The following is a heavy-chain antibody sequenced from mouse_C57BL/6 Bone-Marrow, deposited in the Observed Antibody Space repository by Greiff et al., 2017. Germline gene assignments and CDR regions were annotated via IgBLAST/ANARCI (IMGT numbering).Heavy chain of an antibody. J-gene: IGHJ3*01. D-gene: IGHD2-4*01. CDR1: GYTFTSYG. V-gene: IGHV1-81*01. CDR2: IYPRSGNT. Sequence: QVQLQQSGAELARPGASVKLSCKASGYTFTSYGISWVKQRTGQGLEWIGEIYPRSGNTYYNEKFKGKATLTADKSSSTAYMELRSLTSEDSAVYFCARGNYYDYDGAWFAYWGQGTLVTVSA. CDR3: ARGNYYDYDGAWFAY.